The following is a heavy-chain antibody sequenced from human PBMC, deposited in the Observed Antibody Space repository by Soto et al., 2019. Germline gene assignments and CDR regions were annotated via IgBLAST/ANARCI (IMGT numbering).Heavy chain of an antibody. CDR3: TREIVVVAAAMRYFDY. CDR1: GGSISSGDYY. D-gene: IGHD2-2*01. Sequence: PSETLSLTCTVSGGSISSGDYYWSWIRQPPGKGLEWIGYIYYSGSTYYNPSPKSRVTISVDTSKNQVSLKVTSVTAADTAVYYCTREIVVVAAAMRYFDYWSQGTLVTVSS. V-gene: IGHV4-30-4*01. J-gene: IGHJ4*02. CDR2: IYYSGST.